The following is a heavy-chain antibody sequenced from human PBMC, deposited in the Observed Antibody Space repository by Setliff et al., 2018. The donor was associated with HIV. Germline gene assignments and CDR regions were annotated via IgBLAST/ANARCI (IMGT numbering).Heavy chain of an antibody. J-gene: IGHJ4*02. CDR3: ARHSPSDY. V-gene: IGHV4-59*08. CDR1: GDSISTDY. Sequence: SSETLSLTCTVSGDSISTDYWTWIRQPPGKGLEWIGYIYNSASTSYNPSLKSRVTISVDTSKNQSSLKWSSVTAADTAVYYCARHSPSDYWGQGTLVTVSS. CDR2: IYNSAST.